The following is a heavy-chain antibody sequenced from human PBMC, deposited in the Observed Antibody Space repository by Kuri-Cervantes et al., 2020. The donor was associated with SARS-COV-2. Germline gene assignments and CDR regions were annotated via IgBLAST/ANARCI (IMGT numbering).Heavy chain of an antibody. Sequence: GESLKISCVASGFTFSSYAMNWVRQAPGKGLEWVSSISNANYIYQLDSLKGRFTISRDVAKNTLYLQMNSLRAEDTAVYYCARGDWIAARPIGYWGQGTLVTVSS. CDR3: ARGDWIAARPIGY. J-gene: IGHJ4*02. CDR1: GFTFSSYA. V-gene: IGHV3-21*01. D-gene: IGHD6-6*01. CDR2: ISNANYI.